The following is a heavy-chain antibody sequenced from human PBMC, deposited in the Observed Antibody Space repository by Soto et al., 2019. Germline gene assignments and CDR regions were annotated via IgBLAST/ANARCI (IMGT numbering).Heavy chain of an antibody. CDR1: GGSISSGGYY. D-gene: IGHD3-9*01. Sequence: PSETLSLTCTVSGGSISSGGYYWSWIRQHPGKGLEWIWYIYYSGSTYYNPSLKSRVTISVDTSKNQFSLKLSSVTAADTAVYYCARDVLRYFDWPRGGMDVWGQGTTVTVSS. J-gene: IGHJ6*02. V-gene: IGHV4-31*03. CDR3: ARDVLRYFDWPRGGMDV. CDR2: IYYSGST.